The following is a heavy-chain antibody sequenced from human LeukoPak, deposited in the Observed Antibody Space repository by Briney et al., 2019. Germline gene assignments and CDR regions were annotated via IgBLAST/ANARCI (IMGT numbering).Heavy chain of an antibody. V-gene: IGHV4-34*01. CDR1: GGSFSGYY. CDR3: ARQHTYYDILTGYYRGWYFDL. CDR2: INHSGST. J-gene: IGHJ2*01. Sequence: PSETLSLTCAVYGGSFSGYYWSWIRQPPGKGLEWIGEINHSGSTNYNPSLKSRVTISVDTSKNQFSLKLSSVTAADTAVYYCARQHTYYDILTGYYRGWYFDLWGRGTLVTVSS. D-gene: IGHD3-9*01.